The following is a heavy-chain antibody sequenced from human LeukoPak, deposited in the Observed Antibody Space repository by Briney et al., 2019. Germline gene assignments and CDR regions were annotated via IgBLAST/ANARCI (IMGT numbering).Heavy chain of an antibody. V-gene: IGHV3-21*01. CDR2: ISSSSSYI. CDR1: GLTFSSYS. J-gene: IGHJ4*02. D-gene: IGHD6-19*01. Sequence: GGSLRLSCAASGLTFSSYSMNWVRQAPGKGLEWVSSISSSSSYIYCADSVKGRFTISRDNAKNSLYLQMNSLRAEDTAVYYCAKMYSGWVDYWGQGTLVTVSS. CDR3: AKMYSGWVDY.